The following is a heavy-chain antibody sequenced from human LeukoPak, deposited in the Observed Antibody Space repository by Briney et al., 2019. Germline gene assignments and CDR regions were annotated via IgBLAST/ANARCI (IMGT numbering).Heavy chain of an antibody. Sequence: GGSLRLSCAASGFTFSSYAMHWVRQAPGKGLEYVSAISHNGVGTYYANSVKDRLTISRDNSKNTLYLQMGSLRAEDLAVYYCAREISGDSDTYYFDYWGQGTLVTVSS. CDR3: AREISGDSDTYYFDY. CDR1: GFTFSSYA. D-gene: IGHD4-17*01. V-gene: IGHV3-64*01. J-gene: IGHJ4*02. CDR2: ISHNGVGT.